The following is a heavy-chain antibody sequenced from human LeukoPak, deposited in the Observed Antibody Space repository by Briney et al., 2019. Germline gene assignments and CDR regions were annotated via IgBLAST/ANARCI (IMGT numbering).Heavy chain of an antibody. CDR2: ISYDGSNK. J-gene: IGHJ6*02. Sequence: PGGSLRLSCAASGFTFSSYAMHWVRQAPGKGLEWAAVISYDGSNKYYADSVKGRFTISRDNSKNTLYLQMNSLRAEDTAVYYCARDLIVVVPAAILYYYYYGMDVWGQGTTVTVSS. V-gene: IGHV3-30*04. CDR3: ARDLIVVVPAAILYYYYYGMDV. CDR1: GFTFSSYA. D-gene: IGHD2-2*01.